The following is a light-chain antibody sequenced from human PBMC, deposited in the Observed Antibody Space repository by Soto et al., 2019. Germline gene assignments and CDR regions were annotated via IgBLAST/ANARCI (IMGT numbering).Light chain of an antibody. CDR1: QYISTK. Sequence: ETKMTQSPATLSVSPGERVTLSCRASQYISTKLAWYQQKPGQSPRLVISGVSKRATGIAARFSGSGSGTEFNLTISSLQSEDLGVYYCQQYNNWPPITFGQGTRLEIK. CDR3: QQYNNWPPIT. CDR2: GVS. V-gene: IGKV3D-15*01. J-gene: IGKJ5*01.